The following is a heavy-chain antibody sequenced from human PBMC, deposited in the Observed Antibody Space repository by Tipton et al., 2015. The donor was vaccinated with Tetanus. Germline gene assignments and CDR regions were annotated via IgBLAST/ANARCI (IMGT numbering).Heavy chain of an antibody. D-gene: IGHD2-15*01. CDR1: GFIFSSYG. J-gene: IGHJ4*02. CDR2: SWYDGTDK. CDR3: AREADCSGGSCFSGDFDN. Sequence: SLRLSCAASGFIFSSYGIHWVRQAPGKGLEWVAVSWYDGTDKYYADSVKGQFTISRDNSKNILYLQMNSLRAEDTAVYYCAREADCSGGSCFSGDFDNWGQGTQATVSS. V-gene: IGHV3-33*01.